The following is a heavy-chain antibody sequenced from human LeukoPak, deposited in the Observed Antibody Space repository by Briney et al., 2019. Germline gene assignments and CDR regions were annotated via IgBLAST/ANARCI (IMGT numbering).Heavy chain of an antibody. V-gene: IGHV1-18*01. CDR3: ARVPIFGVVIPNVYFDY. Sequence: ASVNVSCKASGYTFTSYGISWVRQAPGQGLEWMGWISAYNGNTNYAQKLQGRVTMTTDTSTSTAYMELRSLRSDDTAVYYCARVPIFGVVIPNVYFDYWGQGTLVTVSS. CDR1: GYTFTSYG. CDR2: ISAYNGNT. J-gene: IGHJ4*02. D-gene: IGHD3-3*01.